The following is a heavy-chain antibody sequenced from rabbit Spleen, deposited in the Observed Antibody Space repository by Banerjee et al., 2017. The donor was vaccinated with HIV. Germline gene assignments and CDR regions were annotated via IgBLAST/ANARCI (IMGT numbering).Heavy chain of an antibody. J-gene: IGHJ4*01. CDR3: ARDLDAVIGWNFGW. V-gene: IGHV1S40*01. D-gene: IGHD1-1*01. CDR2: IEGGSSAFS. Sequence: QSLEESGGDLVKPGASLTLTCAASGFSFNSAAYMCWVRQAPGKGLEWIACIEGGSSAFSYFASWAKGRFTISKTSSTTVTLQMTSLTAADTATYFCARDLDAVIGWNFGWWGPGTLVTVS. CDR1: GFSFNSAAY.